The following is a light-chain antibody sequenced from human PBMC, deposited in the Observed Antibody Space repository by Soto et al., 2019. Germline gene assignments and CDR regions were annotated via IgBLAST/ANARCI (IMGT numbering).Light chain of an antibody. CDR1: QSVGTN. CDR3: QQYDNWPQLT. V-gene: IGKV3-15*01. Sequence: IVMTQSPATLSVSPGESATLTCRASQSVGTNLAWYQQKPGQAPGLLISGASTRATGIPARFSGSGSGTEFTLTISSQQSEDFAIYYCQQYDNWPQLTFGGGTKLEIK. J-gene: IGKJ4*01. CDR2: GAS.